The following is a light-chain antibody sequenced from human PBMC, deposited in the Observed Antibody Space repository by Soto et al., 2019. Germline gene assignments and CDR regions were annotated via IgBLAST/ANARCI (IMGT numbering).Light chain of an antibody. J-gene: IGLJ3*02. V-gene: IGLV2-23*01. CDR3: CSYAGSNTWV. CDR1: SSDVGGYNL. CDR2: EGS. Sequence: QSALTQPASVSGSPGQSITISCTGTSSDVGGYNLVSWYQQHPGKAPKLMIYEGSKWPSGVSNRFSGSKSGNTASLTISGLQAEDEADYYCCSYAGSNTWVFGGGTKLTVL.